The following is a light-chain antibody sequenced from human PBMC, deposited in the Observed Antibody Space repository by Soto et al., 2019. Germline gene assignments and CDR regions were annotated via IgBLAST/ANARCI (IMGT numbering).Light chain of an antibody. J-gene: IGKJ1*01. Sequence: DIQMTQSPSSLSASVGDRVTITCRASQSISSYLNWYQQKPGKAPKLLIYAASSLQSGVPSRFSGSGSGTDFTLTISSLQPEEFATYYCQQSYSTPCTCGQGTKAEIK. V-gene: IGKV1-39*01. CDR3: QQSYSTPCT. CDR2: AAS. CDR1: QSISSY.